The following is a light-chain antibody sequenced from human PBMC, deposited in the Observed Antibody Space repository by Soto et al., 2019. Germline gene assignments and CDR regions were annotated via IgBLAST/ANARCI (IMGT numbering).Light chain of an antibody. CDR3: QQSLNTPRT. CDR2: GAS. V-gene: IGKV1-39*01. J-gene: IGKJ1*01. Sequence: DIEMTXXXXFLSASVGDSVTITCRASQSIARYLHWYQQKPGKAPKVLIYGASTLLSGVPSRFSGSGSGTDFTLTISGLQPEDFATYFCQQSLNTPRTFGQGTKVDIK. CDR1: QSIARY.